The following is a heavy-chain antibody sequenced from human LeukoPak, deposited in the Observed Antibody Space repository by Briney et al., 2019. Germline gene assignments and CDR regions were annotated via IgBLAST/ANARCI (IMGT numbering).Heavy chain of an antibody. Sequence: GGSLRLSCAASGFTFSSYWMSWVRRAPGKGLEWISYISISGYSTYYADSVKGRFTISRDNAKNSLYLQMNNLRPEDTAFYYCARRYDFWSGYYGWFDPWGQGTLVTVSS. CDR2: ISISGYST. D-gene: IGHD3-3*01. V-gene: IGHV3-48*04. J-gene: IGHJ5*02. CDR3: ARRYDFWSGYYGWFDP. CDR1: GFTFSSYW.